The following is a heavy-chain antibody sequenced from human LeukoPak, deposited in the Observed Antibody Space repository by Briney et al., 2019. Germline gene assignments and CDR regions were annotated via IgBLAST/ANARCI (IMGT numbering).Heavy chain of an antibody. Sequence: ASVKVSCKASGYTCTGYYMHWLRQAPGQGLDGMGRINPNSGGTNYAQKFQGRVTMTRDTSISTAYMELSRLRSDDTAVYYCVVTTEVQGFAYWGQGTLATVSS. CDR1: GYTCTGYY. V-gene: IGHV1-2*06. CDR2: INPNSGGT. D-gene: IGHD4-23*01. CDR3: VVTTEVQGFAY. J-gene: IGHJ4*02.